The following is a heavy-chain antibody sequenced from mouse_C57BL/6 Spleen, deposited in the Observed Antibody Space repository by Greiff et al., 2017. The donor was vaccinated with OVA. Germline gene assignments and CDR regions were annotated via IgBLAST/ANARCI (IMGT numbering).Heavy chain of an antibody. CDR1: GYTFTSYW. CDR3: ARAHLYYFDY. CDR2: IDPSDSYT. V-gene: IGHV1-69*01. J-gene: IGHJ2*01. Sequence: VKLQQPGAELVMPGASVKLSCKASGYTFTSYWMHWVKQRPGQGLEWIGEIDPSDSYTNYNQKFKGKSTLTVDKSSSTAYMQLSSLTSEDSAVYYCARAHLYYFDYWGQGTTLTVSS.